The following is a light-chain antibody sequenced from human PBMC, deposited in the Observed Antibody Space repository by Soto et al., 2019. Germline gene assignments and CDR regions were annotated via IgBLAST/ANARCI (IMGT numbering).Light chain of an antibody. CDR3: QHYGTSPFT. CDR1: QSVASSY. V-gene: IGKV3-20*01. CDR2: GAS. J-gene: IGKJ3*01. Sequence: EIVLTQSPGTLSLSPGERVTLSCRASQSVASSYFAWYQKKPGQAPRLLIYGASTRATGIPDRFSGSGSGTDFTLTIARLEPEDFAVYYCQHYGTSPFTFGPGTKVEIK.